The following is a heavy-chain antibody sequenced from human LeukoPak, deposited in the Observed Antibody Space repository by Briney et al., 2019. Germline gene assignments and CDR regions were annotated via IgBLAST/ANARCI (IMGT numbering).Heavy chain of an antibody. CDR1: GYTFTGYY. CDR2: INPNSGGT. D-gene: IGHD3-22*01. J-gene: IGHJ4*02. CDR3: ARAPTDSSGYLVGY. Sequence: GASVKVSCKASGYTFTGYYMHWVRQAPGQGLEWMGWINPNSGGTNYAQKFQGRVTMTRDTSISTAYMELSRLRSDDTAVYYCARAPTDSSGYLVGYWGQGTLVTVSS. V-gene: IGHV1-2*02.